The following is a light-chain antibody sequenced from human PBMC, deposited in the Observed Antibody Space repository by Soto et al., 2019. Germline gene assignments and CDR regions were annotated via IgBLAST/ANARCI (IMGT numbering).Light chain of an antibody. V-gene: IGLV1-40*01. Sequence: QSVLTQPTSVSGAPGQGVTISCTGSSSNIGAGYDVHWYQQLPRTAPKLLIYSSVNRPSGVPDRFSASKSDTSASLAITGLRPEDEADYYCQSYDSRLNGYVFGTGTKLTVL. CDR2: SSV. CDR3: QSYDSRLNGYV. J-gene: IGLJ1*01. CDR1: SSNIGAGYD.